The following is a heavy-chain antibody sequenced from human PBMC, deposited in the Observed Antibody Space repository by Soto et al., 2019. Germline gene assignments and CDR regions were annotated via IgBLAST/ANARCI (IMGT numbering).Heavy chain of an antibody. Sequence: SETLSLTCTVSGGSTSSYYWSWIRQPPGKGLEWIGYIYYSGSTNYNPSLKSRVTISVDTSKNQFSLKLSSVTAADTAVYYCARDGEGGHSSSIHQTLNYGMDVWGQGTTVTVSS. J-gene: IGHJ6*02. V-gene: IGHV4-59*12. D-gene: IGHD6-13*01. CDR1: GGSTSSYY. CDR3: ARDGEGGHSSSIHQTLNYGMDV. CDR2: IYYSGST.